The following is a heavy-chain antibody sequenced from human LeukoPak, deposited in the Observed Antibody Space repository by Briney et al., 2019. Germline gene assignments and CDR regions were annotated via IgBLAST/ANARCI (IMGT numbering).Heavy chain of an antibody. D-gene: IGHD5-24*01. V-gene: IGHV3-74*01. CDR2: INSDGSST. J-gene: IGHJ4*02. Sequence: GGSLRLSCAASGFTFSSYWMHWVRQAPGKGLVWVSRINSDGSSTSYADSVKGRFTISRDNAKNTLYLQMNSLRAEDTAVYYCARARYRDGYNRRTGGYFDYWGQGTLVTVSS. CDR1: GFTFSSYW. CDR3: ARARYRDGYNRRTGGYFDY.